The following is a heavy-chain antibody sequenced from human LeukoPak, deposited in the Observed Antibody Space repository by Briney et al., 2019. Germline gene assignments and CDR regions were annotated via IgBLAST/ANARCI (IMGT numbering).Heavy chain of an antibody. CDR2: IYYSGST. J-gene: IGHJ4*02. D-gene: IGHD6-13*01. V-gene: IGHV4-59*01. Sequence: ASETLSLTCTVSGGSISSYYWSWIRQPPGKGLEWIGYIYYSGSTNYNPSLKSRVTISVDTSKNQFSLKLSSVTAADTAVYYCARDRPGGSSLDYWGQGTLVTVSS. CDR1: GGSISSYY. CDR3: ARDRPGGSSLDY.